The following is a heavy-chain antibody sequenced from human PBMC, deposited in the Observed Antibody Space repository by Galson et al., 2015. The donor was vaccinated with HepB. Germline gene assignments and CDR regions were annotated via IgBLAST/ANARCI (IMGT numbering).Heavy chain of an antibody. CDR3: ARREYCSNSSYYRGYYSYYMDV. D-gene: IGHD2-2*01. CDR2: FDPEHGEA. J-gene: IGHJ6*03. Sequence: SVKVSCKVSGDTLTNLSMHWLRPGPEKGLEWMGGFDPEHGEAIYAQQFQGRVTMTEDTSTDTAYMVLSSLRSEDTAVYYCARREYCSNSSYYRGYYSYYMDVWGKGTTVTVSS. V-gene: IGHV1-24*01. CDR1: GDTLTNLS.